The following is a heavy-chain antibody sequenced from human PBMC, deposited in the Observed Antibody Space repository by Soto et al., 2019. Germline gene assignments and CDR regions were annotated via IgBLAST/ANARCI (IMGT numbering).Heavy chain of an antibody. CDR1: GGSISSGGYY. CDR2: IYYSGST. D-gene: IGHD3-3*01. V-gene: IGHV4-31*03. CDR3: ARAIFGVVLHYFDY. Sequence: PSETLSLTCTVSGGSISSGGYYWSWIRQHPGKGLEWIGYIYYSGSTYYNPSLKSRVTISVDTSKNQFSLKLSSVTAADTAVYYCARAIFGVVLHYFDYWGQGTLVTV. J-gene: IGHJ4*02.